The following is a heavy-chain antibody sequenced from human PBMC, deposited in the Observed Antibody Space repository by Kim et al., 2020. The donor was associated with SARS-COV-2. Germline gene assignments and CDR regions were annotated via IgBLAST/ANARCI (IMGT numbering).Heavy chain of an antibody. J-gene: IGHJ4*02. CDR3: ARGRGVDY. V-gene: IGHV3-7*04. Sequence: GGSLRLSCAASGFTFGGNWMTWVRQAAGKGLEWVACINQDGSQKYYVDSAKGRFTISRDNAKNSVYLPMNSLRGEDTAVYYCARGRGVDYWGQGTLVTVSS. CDR2: INQDGSQK. CDR1: GFTFGGNW.